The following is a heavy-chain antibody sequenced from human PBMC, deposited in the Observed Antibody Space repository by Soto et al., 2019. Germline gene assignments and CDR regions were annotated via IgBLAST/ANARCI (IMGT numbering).Heavy chain of an antibody. CDR3: ARPFWSGLGYYYYGMDV. Sequence: SVKVSCKASGGTFSSYAISWVRQAPGQGLEWMGGIIPIFGTANYAQKFQGRVTITADESTSTAYMELSSLRSEDTAAYYCARPFWSGLGYYYYGMDVWGQGTTVTVSS. V-gene: IGHV1-69*13. CDR2: IIPIFGTA. J-gene: IGHJ6*02. D-gene: IGHD3-3*01. CDR1: GGTFSSYA.